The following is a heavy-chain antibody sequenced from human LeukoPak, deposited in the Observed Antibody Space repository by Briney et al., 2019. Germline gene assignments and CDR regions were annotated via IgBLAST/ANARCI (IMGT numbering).Heavy chain of an antibody. CDR3: AREWSAFDF. CDR2: ISWNSGSI. CDR1: GFTFDDYA. V-gene: IGHV3-9*01. D-gene: IGHD2-8*01. Sequence: SGRSLRLSCAASGFTFDDYAMHWVRQAPGKGLEWVSGISWNSGSIGYADSVKGRFTISRDKAQNTLFLQMNSLRAEDTAVYYCAREWSAFDFWGPGTMVTVSS. J-gene: IGHJ3*01.